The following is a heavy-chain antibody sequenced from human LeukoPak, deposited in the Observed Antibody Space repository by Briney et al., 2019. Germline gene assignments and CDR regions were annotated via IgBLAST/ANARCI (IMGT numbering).Heavy chain of an antibody. CDR3: AREVDAFDI. Sequence: ASVKVSCKASGYTXTGYYMHGVRQAPGQGLEWMGWINPHSGGTNFAQKFQGRVTMTRDTSISTAYMELSRLRSDDTAVYYCAREVDAFDIWGQGTMVTVSS. CDR1: GYTXTGYY. J-gene: IGHJ3*02. CDR2: INPHSGGT. V-gene: IGHV1-2*02.